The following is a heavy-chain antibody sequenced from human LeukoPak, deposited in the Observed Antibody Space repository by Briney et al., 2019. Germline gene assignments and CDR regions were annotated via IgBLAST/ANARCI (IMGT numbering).Heavy chain of an antibody. V-gene: IGHV3-7*01. D-gene: IGHD3-22*01. CDR1: GFTFSSYW. CDR3: ARDLPYDSSTVYYGMDV. J-gene: IGHJ6*02. Sequence: GGSLRLSCAASGFTFSSYWMSWVRQAPGKGLEWVANIKRDGSEKYYVDSVKGRFTISRDNAKNSLYLQMNSLRAEDTAVYYCARDLPYDSSTVYYGMDVWGQGTTVTVSS. CDR2: IKRDGSEK.